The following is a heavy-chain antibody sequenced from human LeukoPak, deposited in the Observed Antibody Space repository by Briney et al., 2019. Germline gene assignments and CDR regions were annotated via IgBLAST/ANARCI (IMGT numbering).Heavy chain of an antibody. CDR1: GGSISSYY. J-gene: IGHJ5*02. V-gene: IGHV4-4*07. D-gene: IGHD3-10*01. CDR3: ARGAYYYGSGLPFDP. CDR2: IYTSGST. Sequence: PSETLSLTCTVSGGSISSYYWSWIRQPAGKGLEWIGRIYTSGSTNYNPSLKSRVTMSVDTSKNQFSLKLSSVTAADTAVYYCARGAYYYGSGLPFDPWGPGTLVTVSS.